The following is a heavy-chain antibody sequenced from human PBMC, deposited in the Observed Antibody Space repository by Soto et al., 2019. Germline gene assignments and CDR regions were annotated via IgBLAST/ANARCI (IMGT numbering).Heavy chain of an antibody. CDR1: GFTFSSYA. CDR3: AKGSRLVPAAISAPGYFDY. J-gene: IGHJ4*02. V-gene: IGHV3-23*01. CDR2: ISGSGGST. D-gene: IGHD2-2*02. Sequence: GGSLRLSCAASGFTFSSYAMSWVRQAPGKGLEWVSAISGSGGSTYYADSVKGRFTISRDNSKNTLYLQMNSLRAEDTAVYYCAKGSRLVPAAISAPGYFDYWGQGTLVTVSS.